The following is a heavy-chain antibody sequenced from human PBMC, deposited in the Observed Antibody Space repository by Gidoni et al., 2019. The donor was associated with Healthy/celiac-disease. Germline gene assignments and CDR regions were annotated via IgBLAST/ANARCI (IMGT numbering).Heavy chain of an antibody. CDR3: ASTYYYDSSGYPMGDAFDI. V-gene: IGHV1-69*06. D-gene: IGHD3-22*01. J-gene: IGHJ3*02. Sequence: QVQLVQSGAAVKKPGSSVKVSCKASGGTFSSYAISWVRQAPGQGLEWMGGIIPIFGTANYAQKFQGRVTITADKSTSTAYMELSSLRSEDTAVYYCASTYYYDSSGYPMGDAFDIWGQGTMVTVSS. CDR2: IIPIFGTA. CDR1: GGTFSSYA.